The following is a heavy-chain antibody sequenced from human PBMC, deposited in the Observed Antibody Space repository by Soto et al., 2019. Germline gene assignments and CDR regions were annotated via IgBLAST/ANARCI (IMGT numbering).Heavy chain of an antibody. Sequence: SETLSLTCSVSGGSMSEYFWSWIRQSPGKGLEWIGYIYYLGSTDYNPSLKSRVTISVDTSKRQFSLRLTSVTAADTAVYYCARDGYDGSGSPYPAYWGPGAQVTVSS. CDR2: IYYLGST. V-gene: IGHV4-59*01. CDR1: GGSMSEYF. D-gene: IGHD3-10*01. CDR3: ARDGYDGSGSPYPAY. J-gene: IGHJ4*02.